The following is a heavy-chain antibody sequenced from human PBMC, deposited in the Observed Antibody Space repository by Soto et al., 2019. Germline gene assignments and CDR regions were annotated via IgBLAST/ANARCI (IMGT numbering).Heavy chain of an antibody. CDR1: GFTFSSYA. Sequence: GGSLRLSCAASGFTFSSYAMSWVRQAPGKGLEWVAVISYDGSNKYYADSVKGRFTISRDNSKNTLYLQMNSLRAEDTAVYYSAKDATHYGGNSFDYWGQGTLVTVSS. CDR3: AKDATHYGGNSFDY. D-gene: IGHD4-17*01. J-gene: IGHJ4*02. CDR2: ISYDGSNK. V-gene: IGHV3-30*18.